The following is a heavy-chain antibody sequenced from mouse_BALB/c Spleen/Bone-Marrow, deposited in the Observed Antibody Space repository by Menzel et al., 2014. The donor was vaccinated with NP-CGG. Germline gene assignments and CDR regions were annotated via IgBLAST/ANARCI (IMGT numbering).Heavy chain of an antibody. CDR2: ISSGGSST. J-gene: IGHJ2*01. V-gene: IGHV5-6*01. CDR3: TRRPLQANSYFDC. CDR1: GFTFSSYG. Sequence: EVQGVESGGDLVKPGGSLKLSCVASGFTFSSYGMFWVRQTPDKRLEWVATISSGGSSTYYPASVKGRFTISRDNAKSTLYLQMSSLNSEDTAMYYCTRRPLQANSYFDCWGQGTTLTVSS. D-gene: IGHD3-2*02.